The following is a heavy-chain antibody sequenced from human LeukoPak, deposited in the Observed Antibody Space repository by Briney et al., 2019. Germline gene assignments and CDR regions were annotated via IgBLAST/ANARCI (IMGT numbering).Heavy chain of an antibody. V-gene: IGHV1-8*01. Sequence: ASVKVSCKASGYTFTSYDINWVRQATGQGLEWMGWMNPNSGNTVYAQKFQGRVTMTRNTSISTAYMELGSLRSEDAAVYYCARGVTMVQGVIIGYWGQGTLVTVSS. CDR2: MNPNSGNT. D-gene: IGHD3-10*01. J-gene: IGHJ4*02. CDR1: GYTFTSYD. CDR3: ARGVTMVQGVIIGY.